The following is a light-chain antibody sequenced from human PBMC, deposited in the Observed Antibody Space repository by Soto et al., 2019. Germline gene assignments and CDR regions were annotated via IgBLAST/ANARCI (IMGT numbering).Light chain of an antibody. CDR2: DAS. CDR1: QDISNY. Sequence: DLQMTQSPSSLSASVGDRVTITCQASQDISNYLNWYQQKPGKAPKLLIYDASNLETGVPSRFSGSGSGTDFTFTISSLQPEDIATYYCQQYDNLPLTFGPVTKVDIK. V-gene: IGKV1-33*01. CDR3: QQYDNLPLT. J-gene: IGKJ3*01.